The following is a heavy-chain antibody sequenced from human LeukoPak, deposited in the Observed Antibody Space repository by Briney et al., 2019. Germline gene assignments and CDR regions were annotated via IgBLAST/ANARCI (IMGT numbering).Heavy chain of an antibody. CDR1: GYTFTGYY. J-gene: IGHJ3*02. D-gene: IGHD4-17*01. V-gene: IGHV1-2*02. CDR3: AREALTVTTVGHDAFDI. Sequence: ASVKVSCKASGYTFTGYYMHWVRQAPGQGLEWMGWINPNSGGTNYAQKFQGRVTMTRDTPISTAYMELSRLRSDDTAVYYCAREALTVTTVGHDAFDIWGQGTMVTVSS. CDR2: INPNSGGT.